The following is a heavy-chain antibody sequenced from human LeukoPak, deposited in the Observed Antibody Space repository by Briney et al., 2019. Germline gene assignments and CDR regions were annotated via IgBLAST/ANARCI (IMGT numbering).Heavy chain of an antibody. V-gene: IGHV3-7*01. J-gene: IGHJ5*02. CDR1: GFTFTSAW. CDR2: MNEDGSGR. D-gene: IGHD3-10*01. Sequence: GGSLRLSCAASGFTFTSAWMSGLLQTQEKGLEWVAHMNEDGSGRFYVDSAKGRFTISRDDTQNSVYLQMNSLRVEDTAVYYCAAWFGESVPWGQGTLVTVSS. CDR3: AAWFGESVP.